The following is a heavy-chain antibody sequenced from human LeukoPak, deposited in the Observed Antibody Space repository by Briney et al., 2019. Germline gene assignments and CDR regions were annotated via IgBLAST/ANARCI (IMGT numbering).Heavy chain of an antibody. D-gene: IGHD1-26*01. J-gene: IGHJ3*02. CDR1: GGSISSGGYS. Sequence: SETLSLTCAVSGGSISSGGYSWSWIRQPPGKGLEWIGYIYHSGSTYYNPSLKSRVTISVDRSKNQFSLKLSSVTAADTAVYYCARGYRGVGAPGGAFDTWGQGTMVTVSS. CDR3: ARGYRGVGAPGGAFDT. V-gene: IGHV4-30-2*01. CDR2: IYHSGST.